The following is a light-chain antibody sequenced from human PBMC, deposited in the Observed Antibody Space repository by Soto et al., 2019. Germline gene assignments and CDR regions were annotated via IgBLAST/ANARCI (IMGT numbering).Light chain of an antibody. CDR3: QQYYNWPWT. V-gene: IGKV3D-15*01. J-gene: IGKJ1*01. CDR2: GAS. CDR1: QSVTSN. Sequence: IVMTQSPATLSVSPGDRATLSCRASQSVTSNLAWYQERPGQSPRLLMYGASTRAADIPARFSGSESGTEFTLTIAGLQSEDFAVYYCQQYYNWPWTFGQGTKVEIK.